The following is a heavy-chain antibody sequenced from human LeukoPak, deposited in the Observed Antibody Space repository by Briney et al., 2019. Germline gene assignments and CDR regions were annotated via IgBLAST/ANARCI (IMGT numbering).Heavy chain of an antibody. CDR2: FYYSGST. D-gene: IGHD1/OR15-1a*01. V-gene: IGHV4-59*12. CDR1: GGSISSYY. Sequence: SETLSLTCTVSGGSISSYYWSWIRQPPGKGLEWIGSFYYSGSTYSNPSLKSRVTISLDTSKNQFSLRLSSVTAADTAVYFCARDRWREQGTFDYWGQGTLVTVSS. CDR3: ARDRWREQGTFDY. J-gene: IGHJ4*02.